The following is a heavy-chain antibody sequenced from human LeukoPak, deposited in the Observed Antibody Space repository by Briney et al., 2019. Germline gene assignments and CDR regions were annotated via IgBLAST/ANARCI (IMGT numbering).Heavy chain of an antibody. D-gene: IGHD1-7*01. Sequence: PSETLSLTCTVSGGSISSYYWSWIRQPAGKGLEWIGRIYTSGSTNYNPSLKSRVTMSVDTSKSQFSLNLSSVTAADTAMYYCARENWNYDWFDPWGQGTLVTVSS. V-gene: IGHV4-4*07. CDR3: ARENWNYDWFDP. J-gene: IGHJ5*02. CDR2: IYTSGST. CDR1: GGSISSYY.